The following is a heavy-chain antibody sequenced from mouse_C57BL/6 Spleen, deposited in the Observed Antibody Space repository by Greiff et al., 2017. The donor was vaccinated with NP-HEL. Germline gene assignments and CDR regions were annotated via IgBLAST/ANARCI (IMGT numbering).Heavy chain of an antibody. CDR1: GYTFTDYY. CDR2: IGPGSGST. Sequence: QVQLQQSGAELVKPGASVKISCKASGYTFTDYYINWVKQRPGQGLEWIGKIGPGSGSTYYNEKFKGKATLTADKSSSTAYMQLSSLTSEDSAVYFCAREGDYSSGYAWFAYWGQGTLVTVSA. V-gene: IGHV1-77*01. J-gene: IGHJ3*01. D-gene: IGHD3-2*02. CDR3: AREGDYSSGYAWFAY.